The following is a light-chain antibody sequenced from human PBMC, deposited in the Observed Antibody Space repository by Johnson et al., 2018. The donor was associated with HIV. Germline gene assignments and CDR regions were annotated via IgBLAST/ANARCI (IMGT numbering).Light chain of an antibody. CDR1: SSNIGNNY. CDR2: ENN. V-gene: IGLV1-51*02. Sequence: QSVLTQSPSVSAAPGQKVTISCSGSSSNIGNNYVSWYQQLPGTAPKLLIYENNKRPAGIPDRFSGSNSGTSATLGITGLQTGDEADYYCGTWDSSLSAGGVFGTGTKVTVL. CDR3: GTWDSSLSAGGV. J-gene: IGLJ1*01.